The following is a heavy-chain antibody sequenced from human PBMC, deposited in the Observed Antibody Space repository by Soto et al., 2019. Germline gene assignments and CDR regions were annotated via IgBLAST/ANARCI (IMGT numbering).Heavy chain of an antibody. J-gene: IGHJ6*02. CDR1: GYSFTSYW. CDR2: IDPSDSYT. V-gene: IGHV5-10-1*01. Sequence: PGESLKISCTGSGYSFTSYWISWVRQMPGKGLEWMGRIDPSDSYTNYSPSFQGHVTISADKSISTAYLQWSSLKASDTAMYYCARGGYYYDSSGFMDVWGQGTTVTVSS. D-gene: IGHD3-22*01. CDR3: ARGGYYYDSSGFMDV.